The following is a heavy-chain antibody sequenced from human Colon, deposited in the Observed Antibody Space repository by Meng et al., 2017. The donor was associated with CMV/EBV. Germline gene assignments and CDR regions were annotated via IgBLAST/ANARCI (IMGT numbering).Heavy chain of an antibody. J-gene: IGHJ4*02. Sequence: GESLKISCAVSGFTFSTYDMHWVRQPTGRGLEWVSLITSDGSSAYYADSFRGRFTISRDNNKNLLFLHMNSLRSEDTALYYCGRDRVKRQLLFPDHWGQGTLVTVSS. CDR1: GFTFSTYD. CDR3: GRDRVKRQLLFPDH. V-gene: IGHV3-43*02. CDR2: ITSDGSSA. D-gene: IGHD1-1*01.